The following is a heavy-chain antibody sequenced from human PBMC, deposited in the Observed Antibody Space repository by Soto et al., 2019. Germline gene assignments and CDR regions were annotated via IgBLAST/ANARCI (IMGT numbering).Heavy chain of an antibody. J-gene: IGHJ5*02. CDR1: GFTFSSYS. CDR3: ARDRRGYCSSTSCYDWFDP. D-gene: IGHD2-2*01. V-gene: IGHV3-21*01. CDR2: ISSSSSYI. Sequence: GGSLRLSCGASGFTFSSYSMNWVRQAPGKGLEWVSSISSSSSYIYYADSVKGRFTISRDNGKNSLYLEMNSLRAGDTAVYYCARDRRGYCSSTSCYDWFDPWGQRTLVTVSS.